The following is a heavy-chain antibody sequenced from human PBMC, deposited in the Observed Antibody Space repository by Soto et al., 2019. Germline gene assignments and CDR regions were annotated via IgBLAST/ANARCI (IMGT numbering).Heavy chain of an antibody. CDR2: IYWHDDE. J-gene: IGHJ4*02. CDR3: AHRGGATVGLYYFDY. CDR1: GFSLSTTGVG. V-gene: IGHV2-5*01. D-gene: IGHD3-16*01. Sequence: SGPTLVNPTQTLTLTCTCSGFSLSTTGVGVSWIRQPPGKALEWLALIYWHDDERYSPSLKSRLTITKDTSKNQVVLTMTNMDPVDTATYYCAHRGGATVGLYYFDYWGQGALVTVSS.